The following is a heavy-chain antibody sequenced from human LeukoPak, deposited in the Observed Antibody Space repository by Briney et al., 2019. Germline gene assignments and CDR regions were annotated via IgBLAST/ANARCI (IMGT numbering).Heavy chain of an antibody. CDR1: GFIFSNYW. CDR2: IKQDGSEK. V-gene: IGHV3-7*01. Sequence: GGSLRLSCAISGFIFSNYWMSWVRQAPGKGLEWVANIKQDGSEKYYVDSVKGRFTIFRDNAKNSLYLQMNSLSAGDTAVYYCARIWEIYRYYFDYWGQGTLVTVSS. CDR3: ARIWEIYRYYFDY. D-gene: IGHD3-16*02. J-gene: IGHJ4*02.